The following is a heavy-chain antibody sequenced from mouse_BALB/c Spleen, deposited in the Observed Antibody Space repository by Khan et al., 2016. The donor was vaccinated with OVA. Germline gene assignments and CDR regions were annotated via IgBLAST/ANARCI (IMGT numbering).Heavy chain of an antibody. CDR2: IWVSGSK. D-gene: IGHD3-3*01. CDR1: GFSLTDYA. J-gene: IGHJ4*01. V-gene: IGHV2-6-5*01. CDR3: ARDPPYHSIDY. Sequence: QMQLEESGPGLVAPSQSLSITCTVSGFSLTDYAVSWIRQPPGKGLEWLGVIWVSGSKYYNSVLKPRLSISKDNFKSQVFLMMNSLQADDTAMYYLARDPPYHSIDYRGQGNPV.